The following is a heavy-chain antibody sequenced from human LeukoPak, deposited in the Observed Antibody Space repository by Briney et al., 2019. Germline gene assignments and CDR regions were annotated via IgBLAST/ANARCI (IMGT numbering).Heavy chain of an antibody. Sequence: GSLRLSCAASGFTFSSYAMSWVRQAPGKGLEWVSYISSSGSTISYADSVKGRFTISRDNAKNSLYLQMNSLRAEDTDVYYCARTHCSGGTCYLDYWGQGTLVTVSS. CDR2: ISSSGSTI. CDR3: ARTHCSGGTCYLDY. CDR1: GFTFSSYA. D-gene: IGHD2-15*01. J-gene: IGHJ4*02. V-gene: IGHV3-48*03.